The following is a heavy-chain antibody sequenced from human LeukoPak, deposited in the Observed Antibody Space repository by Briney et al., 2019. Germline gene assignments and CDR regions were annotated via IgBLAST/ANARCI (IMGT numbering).Heavy chain of an antibody. Sequence: GRSLRLSGAASGFVFSNHGMHWVRQAPGKGLEWVAVISHDGSAKDYADSVKGRFTISRDNSKNTLYLQINSLRAEDTAVYFCAKETGGSGSSYLSFFDYWGQGTLVTVSS. D-gene: IGHD3-10*01. CDR3: AKETGGSGSSYLSFFDY. CDR1: GFVFSNHG. V-gene: IGHV3-30*18. CDR2: ISHDGSAK. J-gene: IGHJ4*02.